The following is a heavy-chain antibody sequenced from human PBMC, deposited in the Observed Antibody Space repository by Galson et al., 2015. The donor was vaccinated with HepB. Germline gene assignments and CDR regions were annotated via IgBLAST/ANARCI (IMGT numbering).Heavy chain of an antibody. Sequence: ETLSLTCTVSGGSISSSSYYWGWIRRPPGKGLEWIGSIYYSGSTYYNPSLKSRVTISVDTSKNQFSLKLSSVTAADTAVYYCARAQGWVRDRYWYFDLWGRGTLVTVSS. D-gene: IGHD6-19*01. CDR1: GGSISSSSYY. CDR3: ARAQGWVRDRYWYFDL. CDR2: IYYSGST. J-gene: IGHJ2*01. V-gene: IGHV4-39*07.